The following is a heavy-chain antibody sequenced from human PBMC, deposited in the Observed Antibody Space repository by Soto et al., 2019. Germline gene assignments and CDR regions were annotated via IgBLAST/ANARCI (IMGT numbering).Heavy chain of an antibody. J-gene: IGHJ5*02. Sequence: ASVKVSCKASGYTFTGYYMHWVRQAPGQGLEWMGWINPNSGGTNYAQKFQGRVTMTRDTSISTAYMELSRLRSDDTAVYYCARDLGPYSIRHWLIQGYWFDPWGQGTLVTVSS. CDR2: INPNSGGT. V-gene: IGHV1-2*02. CDR1: GYTFTGYY. CDR3: ARDLGPYSIRHWLIQGYWFDP. D-gene: IGHD6-19*01.